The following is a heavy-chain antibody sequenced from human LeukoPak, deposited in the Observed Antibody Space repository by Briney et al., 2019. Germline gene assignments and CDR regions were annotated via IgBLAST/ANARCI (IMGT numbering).Heavy chain of an antibody. V-gene: IGHV1-2*02. Sequence: ASVKVSCKASGYTFTGYYMHWVRQAPGQGLEWMGWINPNSGGTNYAQKFHGRVTTTRDTSISTAYMELSRLRSDDTAVYYCARDVRPFIVVVPAAMDDHNWFDPWGQGTLVTVSS. CDR3: ARDVRPFIVVVPAAMDDHNWFDP. J-gene: IGHJ5*02. CDR2: INPNSGGT. D-gene: IGHD2-2*01. CDR1: GYTFTGYY.